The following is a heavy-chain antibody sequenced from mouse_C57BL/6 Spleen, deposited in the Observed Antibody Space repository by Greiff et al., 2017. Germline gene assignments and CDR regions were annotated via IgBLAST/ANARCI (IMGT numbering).Heavy chain of an antibody. J-gene: IGHJ1*03. V-gene: IGHV1-64*01. CDR1: GYTFTSYW. Sequence: QVQLQQPGAELVKPGASVKLSCKASGYTFTSYWMHWVKQRPGQGLEWIGMIHPNSGSTNYNEKFKSKATLTVDKSSSTAYMQLSSLTSEDSAVXYCARSLITTVKGWYFDVWGTGTTVTVSS. CDR2: IHPNSGST. D-gene: IGHD1-1*01. CDR3: ARSLITTVKGWYFDV.